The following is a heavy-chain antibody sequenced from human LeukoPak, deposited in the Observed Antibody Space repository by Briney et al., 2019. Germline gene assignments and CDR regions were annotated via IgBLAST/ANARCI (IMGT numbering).Heavy chain of an antibody. CDR2: ISAYNGNT. V-gene: IGHV1-18*01. D-gene: IGHD3-10*01. CDR1: GYTFTSYG. J-gene: IGHJ5*02. Sequence: GASVKVSCKASGYTFTSYGISWVRQAPGQGLEWMGWISAYNGNTNYAQKLQGRVTMTTDTSTSTAYMELRSLRSDDTAVYYCARGSMYYYGSGSYYNVAWFDPWGQGTLVTVSS. CDR3: ARGSMYYYGSGSYYNVAWFDP.